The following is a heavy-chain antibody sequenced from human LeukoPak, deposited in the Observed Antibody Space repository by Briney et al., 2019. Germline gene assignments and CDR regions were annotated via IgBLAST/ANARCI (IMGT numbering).Heavy chain of an antibody. CDR1: GFTFRSYA. CDR2: ISGSGGNT. D-gene: IGHD6-13*01. CDR3: AKGSLSSSWYYSGMDV. Sequence: GGSLRLSCAASGFTFRSYAMSWVRQAPGKGLEWVSAISGSGGNTYYADSVKGRFTISRDTSKNTLYLQMNSLRAEDTALYFCAKGSLSSSWYYSGMDVWGQGTTVTVSS. J-gene: IGHJ6*02. V-gene: IGHV3-23*01.